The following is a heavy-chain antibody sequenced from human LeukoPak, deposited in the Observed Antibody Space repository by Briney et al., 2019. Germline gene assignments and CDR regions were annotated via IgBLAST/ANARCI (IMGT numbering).Heavy chain of an antibody. Sequence: ASVKVSCKASGFTFNNYGISWVRQAPEQGLEWMGWVSVYNGHTNYVQNLQDRVSMTTDTSTSTAYMELRSLRSDDTAVYFCARCNFYGSGNYVRVYSPDYWGQGTLVTVSS. CDR2: VSVYNGHT. J-gene: IGHJ4*02. CDR1: GFTFNNYG. V-gene: IGHV1-18*01. CDR3: ARCNFYGSGNYVRVYSPDY. D-gene: IGHD3-10*01.